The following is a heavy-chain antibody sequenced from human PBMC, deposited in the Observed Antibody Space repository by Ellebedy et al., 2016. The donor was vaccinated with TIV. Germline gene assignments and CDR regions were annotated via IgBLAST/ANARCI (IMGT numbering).Heavy chain of an antibody. CDR1: GFTFSSSW. V-gene: IGHV3-7*03. J-gene: IGHJ3*02. CDR3: ARDPYQSESSVYYFAAFDI. Sequence: GESLKISCAASGFTFSSSWMTWVRRAPGKGLEWVGKINQDGSETYFVDSVKGRFTISRDNAKNSLFLQMNSLTDEDTAVYYCARDPYQSESSVYYFAAFDIWGQGTLVTVSS. D-gene: IGHD3-22*01. CDR2: INQDGSET.